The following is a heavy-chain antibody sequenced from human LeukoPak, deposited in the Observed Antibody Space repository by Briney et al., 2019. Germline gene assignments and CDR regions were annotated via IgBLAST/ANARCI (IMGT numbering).Heavy chain of an antibody. CDR3: ARVRIAVAGKYYFDY. J-gene: IGHJ4*02. CDR1: GYTFTGYY. D-gene: IGHD6-19*01. CDR2: INPNSGGT. Sequence: ASVKVSCKASGYTFTGYYMHWVRQAPGQGLEWMGWINPNSGGTNYAQKFQGRVTMTRDTSISTAYMELSRLRSDDTAVYYRARVRIAVAGKYYFDYWGQGTLVTVSS. V-gene: IGHV1-2*02.